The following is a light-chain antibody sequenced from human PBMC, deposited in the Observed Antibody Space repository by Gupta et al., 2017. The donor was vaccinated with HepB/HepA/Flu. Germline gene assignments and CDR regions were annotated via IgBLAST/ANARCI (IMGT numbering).Light chain of an antibody. Sequence: EFVLTQSPVSLSVSPGRRATLSCRASESINNNLVWYQQKPGQAPRGLIYAASTRATGIPARFSGSGSATEFSLTISSLQSDDFGIYYCQQYHKRPLYTFGQGTKVEI. CDR3: QQYHKRPLYT. CDR1: ESINNN. J-gene: IGKJ2*01. V-gene: IGKV3-15*01. CDR2: AAS.